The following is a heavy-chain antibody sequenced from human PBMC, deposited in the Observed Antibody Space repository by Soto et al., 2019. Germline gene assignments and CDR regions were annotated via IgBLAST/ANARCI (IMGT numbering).Heavy chain of an antibody. Sequence: GGSLRLSCAASGFSFSGSAIHWVRQASGKGLEWVGRIRAKSNKYATLYAESLKGRFTIFRDDSQSTAYLEMNSLKTEDTAVYYCNSGSYYSSIWGQGTLVTVSS. CDR2: IRAKSNKYAT. CDR3: NSGSYYSSI. D-gene: IGHD1-26*01. J-gene: IGHJ4*02. CDR1: GFSFSGSA. V-gene: IGHV3-73*01.